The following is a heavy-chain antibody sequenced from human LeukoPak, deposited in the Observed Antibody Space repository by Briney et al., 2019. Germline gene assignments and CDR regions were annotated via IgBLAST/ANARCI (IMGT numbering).Heavy chain of an antibody. CDR2: ISVYSGNT. Sequence: ASVNVSRKASGYTFSSYGISWVRQAPGQGLEGMGWISVYSGNTNYAQRLQGRVTMTTDTSTSTAYMELRSLRSDDTAVYYCARDANGVLGDYWGQGTLVTVSS. J-gene: IGHJ4*02. CDR1: GYTFSSYG. CDR3: ARDANGVLGDY. D-gene: IGHD2-8*01. V-gene: IGHV1-18*01.